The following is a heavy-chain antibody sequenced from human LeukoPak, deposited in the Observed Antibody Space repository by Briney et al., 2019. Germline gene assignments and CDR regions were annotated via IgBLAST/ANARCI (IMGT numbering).Heavy chain of an antibody. Sequence: SETLSLTCAVSGYSISSGYYWGWIRQPPGKGLEWIGSIYHSGSTYYNPSLKSRVTISVDTSKNQFSLKLSSVTAADTAVYYCARVNGPLPPDWYDYWGQGTLVTVSS. CDR3: ARVNGPLPPDWYDY. CDR1: GYSISSGYY. V-gene: IGHV4-38-2*01. D-gene: IGHD3-9*01. CDR2: IYHSGST. J-gene: IGHJ4*02.